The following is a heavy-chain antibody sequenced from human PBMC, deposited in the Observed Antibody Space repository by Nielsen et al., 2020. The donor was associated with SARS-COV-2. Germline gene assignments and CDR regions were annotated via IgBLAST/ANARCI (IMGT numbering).Heavy chain of an antibody. J-gene: IGHJ6*03. D-gene: IGHD5-24*01. V-gene: IGHV3-9*01. Sequence: GGSLRLSCAASGFIFDDYAMHWVRQAPGKGLEWVSGITWNSGSIGYADSVKGRFTISTDNAKNSLYLQMNSLRAEDTALYYCAKEGEGASRYGYLSHMDVWGKGTTVTVSS. CDR2: ITWNSGSI. CDR1: GFIFDDYA. CDR3: AKEGEGASRYGYLSHMDV.